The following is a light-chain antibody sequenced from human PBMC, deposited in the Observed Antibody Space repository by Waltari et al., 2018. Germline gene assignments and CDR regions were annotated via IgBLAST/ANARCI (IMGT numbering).Light chain of an antibody. CDR1: QSVSRA. J-gene: IGKJ1*01. CDR3: QHYLRLPVT. V-gene: IGKV3-20*01. CDR2: GAS. Sequence: EIVSTQSPGTLSFSLGERATVSCRASQSVSRALAWYQQKPGQAPRLLLYGASTRATGIPDRFSGSGSGTDFSLTISRLEPDDFAVYYCQHYLRLPVTFGQGTTVEI.